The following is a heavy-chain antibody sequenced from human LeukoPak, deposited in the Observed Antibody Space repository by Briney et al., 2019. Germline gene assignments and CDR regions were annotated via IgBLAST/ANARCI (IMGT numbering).Heavy chain of an antibody. CDR1: GFTVISNY. CDR2: IYSDGSA. J-gene: IGHJ4*02. Sequence: PGGSLRLSCAASGFTVISNYMSWVRQAPGKGLEWVSVIYSDGSAYYADSVKGRFTISRDNSKNMVYLQMNSLRVEDTAVYYCARVMRSGSPFDYWGQGALVTVSS. D-gene: IGHD1-26*01. V-gene: IGHV3-66*01. CDR3: ARVMRSGSPFDY.